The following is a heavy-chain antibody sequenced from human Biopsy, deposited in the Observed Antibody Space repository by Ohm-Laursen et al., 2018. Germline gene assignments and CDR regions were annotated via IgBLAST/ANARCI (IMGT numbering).Heavy chain of an antibody. J-gene: IGHJ5*02. CDR1: GVSISSTTYY. CDR2: IFYRGST. V-gene: IGHV4-39*01. CDR3: ARDYDTSGYYYVS. Sequence: PSETLSLTCSVSGVSISSTTYYWGWIRQPPGKGLEWIGSIFYRGSTHYKPSLKSRVNISVDTSKNQFSLKLNSVTAADTAVYYCARDYDTSGYYYVSWGQGTLVTVSS. D-gene: IGHD3-22*01.